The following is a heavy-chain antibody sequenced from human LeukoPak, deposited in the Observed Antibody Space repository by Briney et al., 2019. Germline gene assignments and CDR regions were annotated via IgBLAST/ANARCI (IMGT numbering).Heavy chain of an antibody. CDR2: ISSSSSYI. Sequence: GGSLRLSCAASGFTFSSYSMNWVRQAPGKGLEWVSSISSSSSYIYYADSVKGRFTISRDNAKNSLYLQMNSLRAEDTAVYYCARDLFYYDSSGYYYSYYYYYMDVWGKGTTVTVSS. CDR3: ARDLFYYDSSGYYYSYYYYYMDV. D-gene: IGHD3-22*01. CDR1: GFTFSSYS. V-gene: IGHV3-21*01. J-gene: IGHJ6*03.